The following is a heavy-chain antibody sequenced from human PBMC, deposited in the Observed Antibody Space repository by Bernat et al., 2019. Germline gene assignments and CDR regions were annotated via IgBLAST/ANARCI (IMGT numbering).Heavy chain of an antibody. CDR1: GFTFSSYG. J-gene: IGHJ4*02. CDR3: ARHIGELLSKKTTSRWHYFDY. Sequence: QVQLVESGGGVVQPGRSLRLSCAASGFTFSSYGMHWVRQAPGKGLEWVAVIWYDGSNKYYADSVKGRFTISRDNSKNTLYLQMNSPRAEDTAVYYCARHIGELLSKKTTSRWHYFDYWGQGTLVTVSS. V-gene: IGHV3-33*01. CDR2: IWYDGSNK. D-gene: IGHD1-26*01.